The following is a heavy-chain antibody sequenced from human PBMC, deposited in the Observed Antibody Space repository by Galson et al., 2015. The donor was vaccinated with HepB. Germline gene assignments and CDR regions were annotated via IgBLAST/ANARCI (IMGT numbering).Heavy chain of an antibody. CDR2: IKQDGSEK. CDR3: ARDWGVFGVRAFDI. V-gene: IGHV3-7*03. D-gene: IGHD3-16*01. CDR1: GFTFSSYW. J-gene: IGHJ3*02. Sequence: SLRLSCAASGFTFSSYWMGWVRQAPGKGLEWVANIKQDGSEKYYVDSVKGRFTISRDNAKNSLYLQMNSLRAEDTAVYYCARDWGVFGVRAFDIWGQGTMVTVSS.